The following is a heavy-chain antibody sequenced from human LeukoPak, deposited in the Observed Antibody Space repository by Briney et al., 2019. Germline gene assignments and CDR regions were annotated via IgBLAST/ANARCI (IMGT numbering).Heavy chain of an antibody. CDR3: ARDLAVAGNNDY. V-gene: IGHV3-53*01. CDR1: GFIVSSNY. Sequence: GGSLRLSCAASGFIVSSNYMSWVRQAPGKGLEWVSLLYSGGNTYYADSVKGRFTISRDNSKNTLYLQMNSLRAEDTAVYYCARDLAVAGNNDYWGQGTLVTVSS. CDR2: LYSGGNT. D-gene: IGHD6-19*01. J-gene: IGHJ4*02.